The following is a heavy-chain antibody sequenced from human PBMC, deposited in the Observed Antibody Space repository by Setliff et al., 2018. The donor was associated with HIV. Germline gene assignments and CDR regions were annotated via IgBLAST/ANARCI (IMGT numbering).Heavy chain of an antibody. V-gene: IGHV3-48*04. CDR1: GFTFSSYS. CDR3: ARGRRVSSNYYYYYYMDV. CDR2: ISGSGSGV. D-gene: IGHD2-2*01. J-gene: IGHJ6*03. Sequence: GGSLRFSCAASGFTFSSYSMNWVRQSPGKGLEWVSYISGSGSGVDYADSVKGRFTISRDNAKNSLYLQLNSLRPEDTAVYYCARGRRVSSNYYYYYYMDVWGKGTTVTGS.